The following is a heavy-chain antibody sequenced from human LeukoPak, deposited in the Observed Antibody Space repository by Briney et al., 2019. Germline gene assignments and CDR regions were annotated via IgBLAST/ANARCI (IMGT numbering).Heavy chain of an antibody. D-gene: IGHD6-19*01. J-gene: IGHJ3*02. CDR3: ARHVSGQARKAFDI. V-gene: IGHV4-59*08. Sequence: SETLSLTCTVSGGSISSYYWSWIRQPPGKGLEWIGYIYYSGSTNYNPSLKSRVTISVDTSKNQFSLKLSSVTAADTAVYYCARHVSGQARKAFDIWGQGTMVTVSS. CDR2: IYYSGST. CDR1: GGSISSYY.